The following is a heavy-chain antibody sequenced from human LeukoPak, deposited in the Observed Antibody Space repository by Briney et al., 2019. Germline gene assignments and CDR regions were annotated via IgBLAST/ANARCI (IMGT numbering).Heavy chain of an antibody. CDR2: IHPNRSGT. CDR1: GYSFTGYY. D-gene: IGHD6-25*01. J-gene: IGHJ4*02. Sequence: APVKVSCKASGYSFTGYYMHWVRQAPGQGLEWMGWIHPNRSGTNYAQKFQGRVTMTGDTSISTAYMELSSLRSDDTAVYYCAGEWYSSGRYDYWGQGTLVTVSS. CDR3: AGEWYSSGRYDY. V-gene: IGHV1-2*02.